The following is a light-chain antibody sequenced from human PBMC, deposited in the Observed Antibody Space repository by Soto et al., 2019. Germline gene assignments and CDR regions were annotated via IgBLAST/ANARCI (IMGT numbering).Light chain of an antibody. CDR3: QKYDSVPWS. J-gene: IGKJ1*01. V-gene: IGKV1-27*01. CDR2: TAS. Sequence: DIQMTQSPPSLSASVGDRVTITCRASQGIGYNLAWYQQKPGKVPKVLIYTASTLHSGVPSRFSGSGSGTEFTLTITSLQPEDVATYFCQKYDSVPWSFGQGTRVEI. CDR1: QGIGYN.